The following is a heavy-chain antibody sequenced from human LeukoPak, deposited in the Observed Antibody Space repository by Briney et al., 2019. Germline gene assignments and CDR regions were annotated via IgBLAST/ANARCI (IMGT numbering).Heavy chain of an antibody. CDR3: ARARKVADDAFDV. D-gene: IGHD5-12*01. CDR2: INSYSGGT. J-gene: IGHJ3*01. CDR1: GYTFSDHF. V-gene: IGHV1-2*02. Sequence: ASVKVSCKASGYTFSDHFLHWVRQAPGQGLQWMGWINSYSGGTSYGQRFRGRVTMTRDTSISTVYMEISGLTSDDTAVYFCARARKVADDAFDVWGQGSMVTVSS.